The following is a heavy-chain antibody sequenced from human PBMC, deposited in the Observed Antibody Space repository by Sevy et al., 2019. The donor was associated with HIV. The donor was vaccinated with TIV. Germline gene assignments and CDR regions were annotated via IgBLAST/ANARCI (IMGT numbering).Heavy chain of an antibody. CDR2: ISFDGTGK. CDR3: VGETTMLPRGAFDV. CDR1: GFTFSSYP. J-gene: IGHJ3*01. D-gene: IGHD3-10*01. V-gene: IGHV3-30-3*01. Sequence: GGSLRLSCAASGFTFSSYPMHWVRQAPGKGLEWVSFISFDGTGKYYADSVKGRFTITRVNSKNTLFLQMNSLRAEDTAVDYCVGETTMLPRGAFDVWGQGTMVTVSS.